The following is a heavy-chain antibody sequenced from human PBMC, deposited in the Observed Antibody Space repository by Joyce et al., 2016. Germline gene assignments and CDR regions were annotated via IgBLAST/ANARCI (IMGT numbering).Heavy chain of an antibody. J-gene: IGHJ4*02. D-gene: IGHD5-18*01. V-gene: IGHV3-7*01. CDR2: INQYGSAI. Sequence: EVQLVESGGGLVQPGGSLRLSCAASEFTFSRRWMTWLRQSPGKGLEWVANINQYGSAISYVDSVKGRFTISRDNAKNSLYLQMNSLRPEDTAVYYCARGHVSYGYYFDCWGQGTLVTVSS. CDR1: EFTFSRRW. CDR3: ARGHVSYGYYFDC.